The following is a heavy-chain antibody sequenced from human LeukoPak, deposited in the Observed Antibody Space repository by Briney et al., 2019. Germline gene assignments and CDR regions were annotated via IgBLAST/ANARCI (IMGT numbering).Heavy chain of an antibody. CDR3: ARDRDDSSGYPDYYYGMDV. V-gene: IGHV3-11*01. D-gene: IGHD3-22*01. Sequence: EGSLRLSCAASGFTFSDYYMSWIRQAPGKGLEWVSCISSSGSTIYYADSVKGRFTISRDNAKNSLYLQMNSLRAEDTAVYYCARDRDDSSGYPDYYYGMDVWGQGTTVTVSS. CDR2: ISSSGSTI. CDR1: GFTFSDYY. J-gene: IGHJ6*02.